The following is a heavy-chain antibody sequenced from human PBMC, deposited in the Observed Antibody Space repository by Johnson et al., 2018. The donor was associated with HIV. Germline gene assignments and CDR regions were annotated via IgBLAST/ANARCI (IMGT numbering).Heavy chain of an antibody. CDR2: IYSGGST. J-gene: IGHJ3*02. V-gene: IGHV3-66*01. CDR1: GFTFSTYA. D-gene: IGHD3-22*01. CDR3: ASVPMIVVLDGAFDI. Sequence: VQLVESGGGVAQPGRSLRLSCPASGFTFSTYAMHWVRQAPGKGLEWVSVIYSGGSTYYADSVKGRFTISRDNSKNTLYLQMNSLRAEDTAVYYCASVPMIVVLDGAFDIWGQGTMVTVSS.